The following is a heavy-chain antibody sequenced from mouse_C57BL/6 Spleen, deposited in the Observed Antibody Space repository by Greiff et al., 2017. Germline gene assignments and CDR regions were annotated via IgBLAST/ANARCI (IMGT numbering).Heavy chain of an antibody. CDR2: IDPSDSYT. J-gene: IGHJ2*01. V-gene: IGHV1-59*01. Sequence: QVQLQQPGAELVRPGTSVKLSCKASGYTFTSSWMHWVKQRPGQGLEWIGVIDPSDSYTNYNQKFKGKATLTVDTSSSTAYMQLSSLTSEDSAVYYCARSQFDYWGQGTTLTVSS. D-gene: IGHD3-1*01. CDR3: ARSQFDY. CDR1: GYTFTSSW.